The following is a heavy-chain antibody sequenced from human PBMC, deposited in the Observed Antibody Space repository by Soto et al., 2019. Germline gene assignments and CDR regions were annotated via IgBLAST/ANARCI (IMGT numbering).Heavy chain of an antibody. D-gene: IGHD2-15*01. Sequence: GESLKISCRGSGYSFTAYGIGWVRQMPGKGLEWMGIIYPGDSDTRYSPSFQGQVTMSADKSISTAYLQWSSLKASDNAVYYCARRLSGGPDLWGQGTPVTVSS. J-gene: IGHJ5*02. V-gene: IGHV5-51*01. CDR3: ARRLSGGPDL. CDR1: GYSFTAYG. CDR2: IYPGDSDT.